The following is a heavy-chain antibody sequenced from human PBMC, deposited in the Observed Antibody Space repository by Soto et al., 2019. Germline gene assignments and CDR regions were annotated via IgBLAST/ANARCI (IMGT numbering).Heavy chain of an antibody. D-gene: IGHD3-10*01. CDR3: AVSGRGGLDV. J-gene: IGHJ6*02. CDR2: IYRSGSA. V-gene: IGHV4-30-2*01. Sequence: QLQLQESGSGLVKPSQKLSLTCTVSGGSINSGGYSWSWIRQPPGKGLEWIGYIYRSGSAYYSPSLQNRVTISVDTATNHFSLNLTSVTAADTAVYYCAVSGRGGLDVWGQGTTVTVSS. CDR1: GGSINSGGYS.